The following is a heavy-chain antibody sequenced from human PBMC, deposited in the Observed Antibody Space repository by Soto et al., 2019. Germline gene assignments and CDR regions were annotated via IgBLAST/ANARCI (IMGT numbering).Heavy chain of an antibody. V-gene: IGHV4-39*01. Sequence: ETLSLTCTVSGGSISRSSYSWAWIRQPPGKGLEWIGTLYYSGNTYYNPSLKSRVTISVDTSKNQFSLKLSSVTAADTAVYYCATRQGGSYNWFDPWGQGTLVTVSS. CDR3: ATRQGGSYNWFDP. J-gene: IGHJ5*02. CDR1: GGSISRSSYS. D-gene: IGHD2-15*01. CDR2: LYYSGNT.